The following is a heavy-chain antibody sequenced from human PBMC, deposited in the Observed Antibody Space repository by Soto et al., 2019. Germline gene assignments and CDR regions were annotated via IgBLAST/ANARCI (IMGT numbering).Heavy chain of an antibody. Sequence: GGSLRLSCAASGFTFSSYAMSWVRQAPGKGLEWVSAISGSGGSTYYADSVKGRFTISRDNSKNTLYLQMNSLRAEDTAVYYCAKELYSSGWYYYYYYYGMDVWGQGTTVTVSS. CDR1: GFTFSSYA. D-gene: IGHD6-19*01. CDR2: ISGSGGST. J-gene: IGHJ6*02. V-gene: IGHV3-23*01. CDR3: AKELYSSGWYYYYYYYGMDV.